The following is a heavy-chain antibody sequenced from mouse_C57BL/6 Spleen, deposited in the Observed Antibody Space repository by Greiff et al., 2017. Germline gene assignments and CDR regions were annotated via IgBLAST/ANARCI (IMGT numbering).Heavy chain of an antibody. J-gene: IGHJ4*01. CDR2: ISDGGSYT. CDR3: ARDRGEYDFTGAMDY. CDR1: GFTFSSYA. Sequence: VKVVESGGGLVTPGGSLKLSCAASGFTFSSYAMSWVRQTPEKRLEWVATISDGGSYTYSPDNVKGRFTISRDNAKNNLYLQMSHLKSEDTAMYYCARDRGEYDFTGAMDYWGQGTSVTVSS. D-gene: IGHD2-14*01. V-gene: IGHV5-4*01.